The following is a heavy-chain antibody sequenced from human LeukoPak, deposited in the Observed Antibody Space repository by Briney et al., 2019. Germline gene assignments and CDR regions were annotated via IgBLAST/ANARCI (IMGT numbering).Heavy chain of an antibody. D-gene: IGHD3-3*01. J-gene: IGHJ4*02. V-gene: IGHV4-34*01. CDR2: INHSGGT. Sequence: SETLSLTCAVYGGSFSGYYWSWIRQPPGKGLEWIGEINHSGGTNYNPSLKSRVTISVDTSKNQFSLKLSSVTAADTAVYYCARGRFRYYFDYWGQGTLVTVSS. CDR3: ARGRFRYYFDY. CDR1: GGSFSGYY.